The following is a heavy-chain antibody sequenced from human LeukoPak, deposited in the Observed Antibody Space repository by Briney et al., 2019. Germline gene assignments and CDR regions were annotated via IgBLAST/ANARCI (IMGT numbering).Heavy chain of an antibody. CDR3: AHLEVATTDFASDY. Sequence: PGGSPRLSCAASGFTFSSYAMSWVRQAPGKGLEWVSAISGSGGSTYYADSVKGRFTISRDNSKNTLYLQMNSLRAEDTAIYYCAHLEVATTDFASDYWGQGTLATVSS. CDR1: GFTFSSYA. J-gene: IGHJ4*02. V-gene: IGHV3-23*01. CDR2: ISGSGGST. D-gene: IGHD5-12*01.